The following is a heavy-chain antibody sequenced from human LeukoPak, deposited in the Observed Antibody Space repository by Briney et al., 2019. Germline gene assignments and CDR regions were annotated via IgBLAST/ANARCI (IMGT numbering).Heavy chain of an antibody. V-gene: IGHV4-4*03. CDR3: AVTYYDILTGLPLFDP. J-gene: IGHJ5*02. Sequence: PPRTLSLTCAVSGGSISSSNRWCWGRQPPEKVLEWVGISYHSGSTNYNRSLKSRVTISVDKSKNQFYLKLSSVTAADTAVYYCAVTYYDILTGLPLFDPWGQGTLVTVS. D-gene: IGHD3-9*01. CDR1: GGSISSSNR. CDR2: SYHSGST.